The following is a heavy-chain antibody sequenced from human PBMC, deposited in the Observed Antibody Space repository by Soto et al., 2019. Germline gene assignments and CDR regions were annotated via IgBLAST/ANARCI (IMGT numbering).Heavy chain of an antibody. J-gene: IGHJ6*02. V-gene: IGHV5-51*01. Sequence: PGESLKISCQGSGYTFTNYWISWVRQMPGKGLEWMGIIYPGDSDTKYNPSFQGQVTISADKSITTTYLQWSSLKASDTAIYYCAASIFYYGMDVWGQGTTVTVSS. CDR2: IYPGDSDT. CDR3: AASIFYYGMDV. CDR1: GYTFTNYW.